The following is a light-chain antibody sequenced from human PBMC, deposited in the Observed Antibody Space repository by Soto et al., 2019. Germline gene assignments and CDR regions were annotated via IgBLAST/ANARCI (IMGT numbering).Light chain of an antibody. CDR2: EVS. J-gene: IGLJ2*01. CDR1: SSDVGGYNY. Sequence: QPVLTQPPSASGSPGQSVTISCTGTSSDVGGYNYVSWYQQHPGKAPKLMISEVSKRPSGVPDRFSGSKSGNTASLTVSGLQAEDEADYYCSSYAGRNNLVFGGGTKLTVL. V-gene: IGLV2-8*01. CDR3: SSYAGRNNLV.